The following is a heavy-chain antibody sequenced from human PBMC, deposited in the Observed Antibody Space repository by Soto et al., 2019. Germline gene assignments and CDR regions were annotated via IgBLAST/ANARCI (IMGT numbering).Heavy chain of an antibody. CDR1: GGSISSGGYY. CDR2: IYYSGST. D-gene: IGHD5-12*01. CDR3: ARGGYDLLDY. Sequence: KASETLSLTCTVSGGSISSGGYYWSWIRQHPGKGLEWIGYIYYSGSTYYNPSLKSRVTISVDTSKNQFSLKLSSVTAADTAVYYCARGGYDLLDYWGQGTLVTVSS. V-gene: IGHV4-31*03. J-gene: IGHJ4*02.